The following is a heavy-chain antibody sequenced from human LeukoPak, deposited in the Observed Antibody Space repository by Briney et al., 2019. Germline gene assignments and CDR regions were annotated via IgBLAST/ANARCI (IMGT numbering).Heavy chain of an antibody. CDR3: ARLYYDSSGYYLLFDY. CDR2: IYHSGST. J-gene: IGHJ4*02. D-gene: IGHD3-22*01. CDR1: GGSISSSNW. Sequence: SGTLSFTCAVSGGSISSSNWWSWVRQPPGKGLEWIGEIYHSGSTNYNPSLKSRVTISVDKSKNQFSLKLSSVTAADTAVYYCARLYYDSSGYYLLFDYWGQGTLVTVSS. V-gene: IGHV4-4*02.